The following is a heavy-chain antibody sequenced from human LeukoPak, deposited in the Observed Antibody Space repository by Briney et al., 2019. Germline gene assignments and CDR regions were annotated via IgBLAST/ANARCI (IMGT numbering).Heavy chain of an antibody. CDR2: IYYSGST. J-gene: IGHJ5*02. V-gene: IGHV4-31*03. CDR3: AREIGRSPTWFDP. CDR1: GGSISSGGYC. D-gene: IGHD2-21*01. Sequence: SETLSLTCTVSGGSISSGGYCWSWIRQHPGKGLEWIGYIYYSGSTYYNPSLKSRVTISVDTSKNQFSLKLSSVTAADTAVYYCAREIGRSPTWFDPWGQGTLVTVSS.